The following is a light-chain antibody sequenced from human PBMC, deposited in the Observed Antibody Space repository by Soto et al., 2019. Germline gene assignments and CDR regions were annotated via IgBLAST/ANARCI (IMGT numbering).Light chain of an antibody. CDR1: QGISSA. J-gene: IGKJ4*02. Sequence: AIRLTQSPSSLSASVGDRVIITCRASQGISSALAWYQQKPRKAPKLLIYDASSLESGVPSRFSGSGSGTDFTLTISSLQPEDFETYYCQQFNNYPLTFGGGTKVEIK. CDR3: QQFNNYPLT. V-gene: IGKV1D-13*01. CDR2: DAS.